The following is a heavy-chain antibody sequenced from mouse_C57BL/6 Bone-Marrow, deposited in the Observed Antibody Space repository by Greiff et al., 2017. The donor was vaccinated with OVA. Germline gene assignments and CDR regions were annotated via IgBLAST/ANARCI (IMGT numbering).Heavy chain of an antibody. Sequence: EVQLVESGGGLVKPGGSLKLSCAASGFTFSDYGMHWVRQAPEKGLEWVAYISSGSSTIYYADTVKGRFPISRDNAKNTLFLQMTSLRSEDTAMYYCARYDGFYAMDYWGQGTSVTVSS. CDR2: ISSGSSTI. CDR3: ARYDGFYAMDY. CDR1: GFTFSDYG. V-gene: IGHV5-17*01. J-gene: IGHJ4*01. D-gene: IGHD2-3*01.